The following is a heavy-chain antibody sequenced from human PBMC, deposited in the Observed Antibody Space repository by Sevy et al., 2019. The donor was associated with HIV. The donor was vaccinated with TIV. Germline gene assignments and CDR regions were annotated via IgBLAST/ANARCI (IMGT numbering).Heavy chain of an antibody. CDR3: AASLIQWFGGFDY. D-gene: IGHD3-16*01. J-gene: IGHJ4*02. CDR1: GFTFSDYY. CDR2: ISSSGSTI. Sequence: GGSLRLSCAASGFTFSDYYMSWIRQAPGKGLEWVSYISSSGSTIYYADSVKSRFTISRDNAKNSLYLQMNSLRAEDTAVYYCAASLIQWFGGFDYWGQGTLVTVSS. V-gene: IGHV3-11*01.